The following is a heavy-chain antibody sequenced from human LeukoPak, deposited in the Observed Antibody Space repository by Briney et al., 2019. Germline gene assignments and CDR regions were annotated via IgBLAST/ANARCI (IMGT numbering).Heavy chain of an antibody. CDR1: GFTFSSYS. J-gene: IGHJ3*02. CDR2: ISSSGSHI. V-gene: IGHV3-21*01. D-gene: IGHD2-15*01. CDR3: ARSEGHCSGGSCYSFDAFDI. Sequence: PGGSLRLSCAASGFTFSSYSMNWVRQAPGKGLEWVSSISSSGSHIYYADSVKGRITISRDNAKKSLYLQMNSLRAEDTAVYYCARSEGHCSGGSCYSFDAFDIWGQGTMVTVSS.